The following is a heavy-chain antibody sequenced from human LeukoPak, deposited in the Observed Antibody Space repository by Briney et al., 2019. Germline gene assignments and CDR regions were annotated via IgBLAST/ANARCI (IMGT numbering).Heavy chain of an antibody. V-gene: IGHV4-39*01. Sequence: SETLSLTCTVSGDSITTSPQYWGWIRQPPGKGLEWVATIHYSGGAYYNPSLMSRVAISIDTSKNQFSLRLSSVTAADTALYYCSSRHPSLIELEFWGQGTPVTVSS. D-gene: IGHD2/OR15-2a*01. CDR3: SSRHPSLIELEF. CDR1: GDSITTSPQY. J-gene: IGHJ4*02. CDR2: IHYSGGA.